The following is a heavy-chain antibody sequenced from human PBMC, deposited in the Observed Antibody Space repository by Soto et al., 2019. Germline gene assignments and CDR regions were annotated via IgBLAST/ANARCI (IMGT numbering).Heavy chain of an antibody. Sequence: ASVKVSCKASGYTFTGYYMRWVRQAPGKGLEWMGGFDPEDGETIYAQKFQGRVTMTEDTSTDTAYMELSSLRSEDTAVYYCATDPSRYDSSGYYPGGLFYWGQGTLVTVSS. D-gene: IGHD3-22*01. J-gene: IGHJ4*02. CDR1: GYTFTGYY. V-gene: IGHV1-24*01. CDR2: FDPEDGET. CDR3: ATDPSRYDSSGYYPGGLFY.